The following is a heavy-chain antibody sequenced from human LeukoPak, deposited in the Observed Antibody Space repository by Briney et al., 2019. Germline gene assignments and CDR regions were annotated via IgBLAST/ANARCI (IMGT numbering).Heavy chain of an antibody. V-gene: IGHV3-30*04. J-gene: IGHJ4*02. Sequence: PGGSLRLSCAASGFTFSSYAMHWVRQAPGKGLEWVAVISYDGSNKYYADSVKGRFTISRDNSKNTLYLRMNSLRAEDTAVYYCARVAPRTTVVTRVGYYFDYWGQGTLVTVSS. CDR1: GFTFSSYA. D-gene: IGHD4-23*01. CDR2: ISYDGSNK. CDR3: ARVAPRTTVVTRVGYYFDY.